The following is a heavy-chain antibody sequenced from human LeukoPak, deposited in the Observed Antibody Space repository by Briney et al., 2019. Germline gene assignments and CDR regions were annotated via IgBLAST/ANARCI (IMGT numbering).Heavy chain of an antibody. CDR1: GFTFSSYV. Sequence: PGGSLRLSCAASGFTFSSYVMSWVRQAPGKGLEWVSAISGSGGSTYSADSVKGRFTISRDNSKNTLYLQMNSLRAEDTAVYYCAKDYFVGATCFGYWGQGTLVTVSS. CDR3: AKDYFVGATCFGY. V-gene: IGHV3-23*01. J-gene: IGHJ4*02. CDR2: ISGSGGST. D-gene: IGHD1-26*01.